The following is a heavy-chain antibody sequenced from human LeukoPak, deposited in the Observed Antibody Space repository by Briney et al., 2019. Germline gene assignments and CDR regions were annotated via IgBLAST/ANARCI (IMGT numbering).Heavy chain of an antibody. CDR2: IRYDGSNK. Sequence: GGSLRLSCAASGFTFSSYGMHWVRQAPGKGLEWVAFIRYDGSNKYYADSVKGRFTISRDNSKNTLYLQMNSLRAEDTAVYYCARDPDYDYVWGSYRPYFDYWGQGTLVTVSS. CDR1: GFTFSSYG. J-gene: IGHJ4*02. V-gene: IGHV3-30*02. CDR3: ARDPDYDYVWGSYRPYFDY. D-gene: IGHD3-16*02.